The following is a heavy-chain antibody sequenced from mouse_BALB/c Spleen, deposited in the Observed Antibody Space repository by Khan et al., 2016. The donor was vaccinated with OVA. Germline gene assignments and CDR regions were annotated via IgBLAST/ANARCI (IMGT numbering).Heavy chain of an antibody. V-gene: IGHV1S41*01. D-gene: IGHD1-1*01. CDR2: IAPGSGSA. CDR1: GYTFTSYW. CDR3: ARSNYYGSSRYAMDY. Sequence: DLVKPGASVKLSCKASGYTFTSYWINWIKQRPGQGLEWIGRIAPGSGSAYYNEMFKGKATLTVDTSSSPAYFQLNSLSSEDSAVYFCARSNYYGSSRYAMDYWGQGTSVTVSS. J-gene: IGHJ4*01.